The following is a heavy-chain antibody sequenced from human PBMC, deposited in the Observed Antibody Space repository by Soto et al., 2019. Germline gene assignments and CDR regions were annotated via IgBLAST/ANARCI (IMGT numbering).Heavy chain of an antibody. Sequence: SETLSLTCTVSGGSFKSGSYSWSWIRQPPGKGLEWIGYVYHTGRTSYNPSLKSRVSISMDTSKNQFSLNLDSVTAADTAVYFCVRDFAYFDSWGQGTLVTVSS. J-gene: IGHJ4*02. CDR1: GGSFKSGSYS. D-gene: IGHD3-3*01. CDR3: VRDFAYFDS. V-gene: IGHV4-61*01. CDR2: VYHTGRT.